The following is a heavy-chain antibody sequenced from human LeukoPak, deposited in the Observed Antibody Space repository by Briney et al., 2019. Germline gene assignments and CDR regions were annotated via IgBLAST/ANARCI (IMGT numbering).Heavy chain of an antibody. V-gene: IGHV1-69*01. J-gene: IGHJ3*02. Sequence: SVKVSCKASGGTFSSYAISWVRQAPGQGLXXXXXXXXIFGTAXXAQKXQGRVTITADESTSTAYMELSSLRSEDTAVYYCARTGKMTVPAAKVDAFDIWGQGTMVTVSS. D-gene: IGHD2-2*01. CDR2: XXXIFGTA. CDR1: GGTFSSYA. CDR3: ARTGKMTVPAAKVDAFDI.